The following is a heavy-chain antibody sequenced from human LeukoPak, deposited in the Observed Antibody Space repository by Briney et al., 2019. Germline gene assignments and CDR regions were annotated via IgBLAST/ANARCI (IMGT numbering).Heavy chain of an antibody. Sequence: QAGGSLRLSCAASGFTFSSYGLYWVRQAPGKGLEWVALISHDGSYKYCADSVKGRFTISRDNSKNTLYLQMNSLRAEDTAVYYCALGLVTDYWGQGTLVTVSS. J-gene: IGHJ4*02. CDR2: ISHDGSYK. CDR3: ALGLVTDY. V-gene: IGHV3-30*03. D-gene: IGHD3-9*01. CDR1: GFTFSSYG.